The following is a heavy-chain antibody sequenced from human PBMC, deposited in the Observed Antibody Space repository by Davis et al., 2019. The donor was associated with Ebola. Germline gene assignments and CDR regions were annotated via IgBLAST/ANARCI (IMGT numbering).Heavy chain of an antibody. J-gene: IGHJ4*02. CDR1: GFTFSSYG. CDR2: ISYDGSST. V-gene: IGHV3-30*18. CDR3: AKGSLPMGLLDY. Sequence: GESLKISCAASGFTFSSYGMHWVRQAPGKGLEWVAIISYDGSSTYCADSVKGRFTISRDNSKNTLYLQMNSLRTEDTAVYYCAKGSLPMGLLDYWGQGTLVTVSS. D-gene: IGHD3-22*01.